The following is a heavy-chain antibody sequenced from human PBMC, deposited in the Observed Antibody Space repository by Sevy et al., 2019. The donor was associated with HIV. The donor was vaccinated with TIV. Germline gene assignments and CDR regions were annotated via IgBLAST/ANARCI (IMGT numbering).Heavy chain of an antibody. CDR2: ISYDGSNK. D-gene: IGHD6-19*01. CDR1: GFTFSSYG. Sequence: GGSLRLSCAASGFTFSSYGMHWVRQAPGKGLEWVAVISYDGSNKYNADSVKGRFTISRDNSKNTLYLQMNSLRAEDRAVYYCAKGPMSSGLAYYYYYGMDVWGQGTTVTVSS. J-gene: IGHJ6*02. CDR3: AKGPMSSGLAYYYYYGMDV. V-gene: IGHV3-30*18.